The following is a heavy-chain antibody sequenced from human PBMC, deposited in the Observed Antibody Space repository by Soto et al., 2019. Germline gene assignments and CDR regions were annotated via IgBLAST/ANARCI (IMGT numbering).Heavy chain of an antibody. CDR1: GGTFSSYS. CDR2: IIPIFGSS. V-gene: IGHV1-69*06. CDR3: ATKPIRVREYYYFGH. D-gene: IGHD3-10*01. Sequence: QVQLVQSGAEVRKPGSSVKVSCEASGGTFSSYSLNWVRQAPGQRLEWMGGIIPIFGSSNYAQNFQGRLTITADKSTNTVLMEWTGLRSEDTALYFCATKPIRVREYYYFGHWGQGTLLTVSS. J-gene: IGHJ4*02.